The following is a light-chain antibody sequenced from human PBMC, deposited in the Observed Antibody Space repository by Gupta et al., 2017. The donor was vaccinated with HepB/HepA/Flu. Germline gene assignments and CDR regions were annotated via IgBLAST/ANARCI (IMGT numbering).Light chain of an antibody. CDR2: WAS. Sequence: DIVMTQSPDSLAVSLAERATINCKSSQSVLYSSNNKNYLAWYQQKPGQPPKLLIYWASTRESGVPDRFSGSGSGTDFTLTINSLQAEDVAVYYCQQYYSTPPSFGQGTKLEIK. V-gene: IGKV4-1*01. CDR3: QQYYSTPPS. CDR1: QSVLYSSNNKNY. J-gene: IGKJ2*03.